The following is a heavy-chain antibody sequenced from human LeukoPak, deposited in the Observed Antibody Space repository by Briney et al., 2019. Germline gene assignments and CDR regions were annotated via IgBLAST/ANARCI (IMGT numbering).Heavy chain of an antibody. J-gene: IGHJ4*02. CDR1: GGSISSSSYY. Sequence: PSETLSLTCTVSGGSISSSSYYWGWIRQPPGKGLEWIGSIYYSGSTYYNPSLKSRVTISVDTSKNQFSLKLSSVTAADTAVYYCARRGVTVTTTDYWGQGTLVTVSS. D-gene: IGHD4-17*01. V-gene: IGHV4-39*01. CDR2: IYYSGST. CDR3: ARRGVTVTTTDY.